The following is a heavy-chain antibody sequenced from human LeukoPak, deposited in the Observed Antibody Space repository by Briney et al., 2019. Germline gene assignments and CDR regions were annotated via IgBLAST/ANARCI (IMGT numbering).Heavy chain of an antibody. J-gene: IGHJ4*02. D-gene: IGHD3-9*01. V-gene: IGHV3-30*18. Sequence: ERSLRLSCAASGFTFSSYCMHWVRQAPGKGLEWVAVISYDGSNKYYADSVKGRFTISRDNSKNTLYLQMNSLRAEDTAVYYCAKDKANDILTGLLGDWGQGTLVTVSS. CDR3: AKDKANDILTGLLGD. CDR2: ISYDGSNK. CDR1: GFTFSSYC.